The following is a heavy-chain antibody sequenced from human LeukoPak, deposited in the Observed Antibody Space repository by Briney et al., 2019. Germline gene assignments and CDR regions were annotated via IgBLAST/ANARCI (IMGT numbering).Heavy chain of an antibody. V-gene: IGHV3-21*01. CDR1: GFTFSSYS. Sequence: GGSLRLSCAASGFTFSSYSMNWVRQAPGKGLEWVSSISSSSSYIYYADSVKGRFTISRDNAKNSLYLQMNSLRAEDTAVYYCARDSIFGVVINYMDVWGKGTTVTVSS. D-gene: IGHD3-3*01. J-gene: IGHJ6*03. CDR3: ARDSIFGVVINYMDV. CDR2: ISSSSSYI.